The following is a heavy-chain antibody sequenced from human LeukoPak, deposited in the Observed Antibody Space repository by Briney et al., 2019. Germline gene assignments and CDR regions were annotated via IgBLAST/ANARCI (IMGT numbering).Heavy chain of an antibody. CDR2: INPNSGGT. D-gene: IGHD2-2*02. CDR1: GYTFTGYY. V-gene: IGHV1-2*02. J-gene: IGHJ4*02. CDR3: ARQYRSSTSCYNDY. Sequence: ASVKVSCKASGYTFTGYYMHWVRQAPGQGLEWMGWINPNSGGTNYAQKFQGRVTMTRDTSISTAYMELSRLRSDDTAVYYCARQYRSSTSCYNDYWGQGTLVTVSS.